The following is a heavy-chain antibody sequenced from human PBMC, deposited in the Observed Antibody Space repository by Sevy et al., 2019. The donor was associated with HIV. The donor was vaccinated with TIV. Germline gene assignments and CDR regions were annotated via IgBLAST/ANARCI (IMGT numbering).Heavy chain of an antibody. V-gene: IGHV3-30-3*01. CDR1: GFTFSTYA. CDR2: ISYDGINI. D-gene: IGHD3-22*01. Sequence: GGSLRLSCAASGFTFSTYAMHWVRQAPGKGLEWVAVISYDGINIYYADSVKGRFTISRDNSKNTLYLQMNSLRAEDTAMYYCARVTHYYGISGYYPFDYWGQGTLVTVSS. J-gene: IGHJ4*02. CDR3: ARVTHYYGISGYYPFDY.